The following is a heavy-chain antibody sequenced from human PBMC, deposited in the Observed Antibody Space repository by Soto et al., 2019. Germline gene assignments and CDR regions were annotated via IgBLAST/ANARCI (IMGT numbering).Heavy chain of an antibody. CDR1: GFTSSSYA. CDR2: ISYDGSNK. V-gene: IGHV3-30-3*01. J-gene: IGHJ4*02. D-gene: IGHD6-6*01. Sequence: SLRLSCAASGFTSSSYAMHWVRQAPGKGLEWVAVISYDGSNKYYADSVKGRFTISRDNSKNTLYLQMNSLRAEDTAVYYCARDQGYSSSSFDYWGQGTLVTVSS. CDR3: ARDQGYSSSSFDY.